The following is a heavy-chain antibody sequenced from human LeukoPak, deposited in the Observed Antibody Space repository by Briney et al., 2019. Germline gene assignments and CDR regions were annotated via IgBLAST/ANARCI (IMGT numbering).Heavy chain of an antibody. CDR1: GGSFSGYY. J-gene: IGHJ5*02. Sequence: SETLSLTCAVYGGSFSGYYWSWIRQPPGKGLGWIGEINHSGSTNYNPSLKSRVTISVDTSKNQFSLKLSSVTAADTAVYYCARGENSSGWPFDPWGQGTLVTVSS. D-gene: IGHD6-19*01. CDR3: ARGENSSGWPFDP. V-gene: IGHV4-34*01. CDR2: INHSGST.